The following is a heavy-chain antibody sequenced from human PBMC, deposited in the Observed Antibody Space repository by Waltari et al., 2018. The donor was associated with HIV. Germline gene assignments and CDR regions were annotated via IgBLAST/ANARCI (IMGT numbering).Heavy chain of an antibody. CDR2: IYYSGST. V-gene: IGHV4-39*01. Sequence: QLQLQESGPGLVKPPETLSLTCTVSGDSISGSTSYWGWIRQPPGKGLEWIGSIYYSGSTYYTPSLKRLVTISVDTSKNQFSLKLSSVTAADTAVYYCATTLNILSGLNWFDPWGQGTLVTVSS. CDR3: ATTLNILSGLNWFDP. CDR1: GDSISGSTSY. J-gene: IGHJ5*02. D-gene: IGHD3-9*01.